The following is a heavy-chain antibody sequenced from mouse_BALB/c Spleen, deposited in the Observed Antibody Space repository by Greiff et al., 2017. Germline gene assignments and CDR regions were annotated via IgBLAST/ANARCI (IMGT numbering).Heavy chain of an antibody. CDR2: ISSGSSTI. CDR3: ARDTTDAMDY. V-gene: IGHV5-17*02. J-gene: IGHJ4*01. D-gene: IGHD2-12*01. CDR1: GFTFSSFG. Sequence: EVHLVESGGGLVQPGGSRKLSCAASGFTFSSFGMHWVRQAPEKGLEWVAYISSGSSTIYYADTVKGRFTISRDNPKNTLFLQMTSLRSEDTAMYYCARDTTDAMDYWGQGTSVTVSS.